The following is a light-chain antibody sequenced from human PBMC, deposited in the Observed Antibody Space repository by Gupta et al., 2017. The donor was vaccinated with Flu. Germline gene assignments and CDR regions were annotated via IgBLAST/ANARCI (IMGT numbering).Light chain of an antibody. CDR1: HSVSSN. CDR2: GAS. Sequence: EIVMTQSPATLFASPGERATLSCRASHSVSSNLAWYQQKPGQAPRLLIYGASTRATAIPARFSGSGSGTDFTLTISSLQSEDFAVYYCQQYNSWPPFTFGQGTRLEIK. CDR3: QQYNSWPPFT. J-gene: IGKJ5*01. V-gene: IGKV3D-15*01.